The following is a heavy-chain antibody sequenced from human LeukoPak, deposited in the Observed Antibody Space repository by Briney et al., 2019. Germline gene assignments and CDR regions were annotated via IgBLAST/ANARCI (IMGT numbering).Heavy chain of an antibody. CDR2: IIPIFGTA. V-gene: IGHV1-69*13. D-gene: IGHD3-10*01. J-gene: IGHJ4*02. CDR1: GGTFSSYA. Sequence: SVKVSCKASGGTFSSYAISWVRQAPGQGLEWMGGIIPIFGTANYAQKFQGRVTITADESTSTAYMELSSLRSEDTAVYYCARDRDITMVRGESVPFDYWGQGTLVTVSS. CDR3: ARDRDITMVRGESVPFDY.